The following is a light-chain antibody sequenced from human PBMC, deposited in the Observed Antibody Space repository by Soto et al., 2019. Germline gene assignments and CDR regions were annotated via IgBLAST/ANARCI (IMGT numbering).Light chain of an antibody. Sequence: DIRLTQSPSFLSASVGDRVTITCRASQGISSYLVWYQQKPGKAPKLLIYGASTLQSGVPSRFSGSGSGTEFTLTISSLQPEDFATYYCQQLNDYPLTFGGGTKVEIK. V-gene: IGKV1-9*01. CDR3: QQLNDYPLT. CDR1: QGISSY. CDR2: GAS. J-gene: IGKJ4*01.